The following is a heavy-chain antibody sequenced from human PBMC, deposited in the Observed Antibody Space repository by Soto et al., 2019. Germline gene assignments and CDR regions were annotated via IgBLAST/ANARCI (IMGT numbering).Heavy chain of an antibody. D-gene: IGHD4-17*01. CDR2: IRTKANRYAT. CDR1: GFTFIGST. Sequence: GGSLRLSGAASGFTFIGSTMDWGRQASGKGLEWVGHIRTKANRYATVYAESVKGRFTISRDDSKNTAYLQVNSLKTEDTAVYYCTRQNGDFFEYWGQGALVTVSS. J-gene: IGHJ4*02. CDR3: TRQNGDFFEY. V-gene: IGHV3-73*01.